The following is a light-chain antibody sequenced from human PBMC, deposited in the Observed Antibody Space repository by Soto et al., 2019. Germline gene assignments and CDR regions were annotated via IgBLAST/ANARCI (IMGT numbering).Light chain of an antibody. V-gene: IGKV3-11*01. CDR1: QSVSSY. CDR3: QQRSTWLYT. CDR2: DAS. Sequence: EIVLTQSPATLSLSPGERATLSCRASQSVSSYLAWYQQKPGQAPRLLIYDASNRATGIPARFSGSGSGTDFTLTISSLVPEDFTVYYCQQRSTWLYTYGQGTKLEIK. J-gene: IGKJ2*01.